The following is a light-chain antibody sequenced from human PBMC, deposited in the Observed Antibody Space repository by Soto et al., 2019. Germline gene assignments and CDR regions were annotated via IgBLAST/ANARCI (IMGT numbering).Light chain of an antibody. CDR3: CSFAGTCTFEL. Sequence: QSALTQPRSVSGSPGQSVTISCTGTSSDIGAYNYVSWYQQHPGKAPKLMIYDVSKRPSGVPDRFSGSKSGNTASLTISGLQAEDEADYYCCSFAGTCTFELFGGGTKLTVL. J-gene: IGLJ3*02. V-gene: IGLV2-11*01. CDR1: SSDIGAYNY. CDR2: DVS.